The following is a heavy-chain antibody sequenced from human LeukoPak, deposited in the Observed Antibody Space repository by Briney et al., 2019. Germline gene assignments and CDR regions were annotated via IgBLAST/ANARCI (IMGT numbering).Heavy chain of an antibody. CDR1: GGSISSSSYY. J-gene: IGHJ4*02. V-gene: IGHV4-39*01. CDR3: ARLLRYCSSTSCYAAGFDY. D-gene: IGHD2-2*01. CDR2: IYYSGST. Sequence: PSETLSLTCTASGGSISSSSYYWGWVRQPPGKGLEWIGSIYYSGSTYYNPSLKSRVTISVDTSKNQFPLKLSSVTAADTAVYYCARLLRYCSSTSCYAAGFDYWGQGTLVTVSS.